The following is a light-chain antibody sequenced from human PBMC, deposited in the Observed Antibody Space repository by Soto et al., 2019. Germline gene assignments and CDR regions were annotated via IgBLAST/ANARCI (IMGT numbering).Light chain of an antibody. J-gene: IGLJ3*02. CDR1: SSNTGSNF. Sequence: QTVVPQPPSASGTPGQRVTISCSGSSSNTGSNFVYWYQQLPGAAPKLLIYKTYERPPGVPARFSGSKSGTSASLTISGLRTGDEGDYYCAACDSGVRWVFGEGTK. CDR2: KTY. CDR3: AACDSGVRWV. V-gene: IGLV1-47*01.